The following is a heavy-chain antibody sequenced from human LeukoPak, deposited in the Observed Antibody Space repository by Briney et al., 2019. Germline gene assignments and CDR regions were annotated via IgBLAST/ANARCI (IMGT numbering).Heavy chain of an antibody. V-gene: IGHV1-69*04. CDR2: IIPILGIA. J-gene: IGHJ4*02. Sequence: ASVKVSCKASGGTFSSYAISWVRQAPRQGLEWMGRIIPILGIANYAQKFQGRVTITADKSTSTAYMELSSLRSEDTAVYYCAYCGGDCYSVDYWGQGTLVTVSS. CDR3: AYCGGDCYSVDY. D-gene: IGHD2-21*02. CDR1: GGTFSSYA.